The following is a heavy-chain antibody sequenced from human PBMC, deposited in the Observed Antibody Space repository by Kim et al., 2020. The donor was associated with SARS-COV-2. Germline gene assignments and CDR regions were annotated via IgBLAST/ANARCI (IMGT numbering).Heavy chain of an antibody. D-gene: IGHD3-10*01. CDR3: AREGPTYYYGSGSYQTFDY. J-gene: IGHJ4*02. V-gene: IGHV4-34*01. Sequence: SRVTISVDTSTNQFSLKLSSVTAADTAVYYCAREGPTYYYGSGSYQTFDYWGQGTLVTVSS.